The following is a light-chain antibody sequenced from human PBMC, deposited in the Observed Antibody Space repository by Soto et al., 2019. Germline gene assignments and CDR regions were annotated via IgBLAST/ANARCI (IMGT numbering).Light chain of an antibody. V-gene: IGKV1-39*01. CDR3: QQSYSSPPT. CDR2: TGS. Sequence: DIQMSQSPSSLSSSVGDRVTITCWASQAIDSWLAWYQQKPGEAPKLLIFTGSLLHSGVPPRFSGSRSGPDFTLTISSLQPEDFATYYCQQSYSSPPTFGQGTKVDIK. CDR1: QAIDSW. J-gene: IGKJ1*01.